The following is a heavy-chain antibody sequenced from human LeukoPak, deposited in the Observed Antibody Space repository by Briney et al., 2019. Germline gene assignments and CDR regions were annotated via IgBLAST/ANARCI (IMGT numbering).Heavy chain of an antibody. CDR1: GYTFTSYG. J-gene: IGHJ4*02. D-gene: IGHD6-19*01. Sequence: GASVKVSCKASGYTFTSYGISWVRQAPGQGLEWMGWISAYNGNTNYAQKLQGGVTMTTDTSTSTAYMELRSLRSDDTAVYYCARVGSSGWHEDYYFDYWGQGTLVTVSS. CDR2: ISAYNGNT. CDR3: ARVGSSGWHEDYYFDY. V-gene: IGHV1-18*01.